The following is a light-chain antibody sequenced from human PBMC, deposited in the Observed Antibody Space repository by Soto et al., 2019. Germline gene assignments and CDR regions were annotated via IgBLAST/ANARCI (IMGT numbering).Light chain of an antibody. CDR3: QQRSNWPLT. CDR1: QSVSSY. CDR2: DAS. J-gene: IGKJ4*01. V-gene: IGKV3-11*01. Sequence: ELVLTQSPATLSLYPGERATLSCRASQSVSSYLAWYQQKPGQAPRLLMYDASNRATGIPARFSGSGSGTDFTLTISSLEPEDFAVYYCQQRSNWPLTFGGGTKVDIK.